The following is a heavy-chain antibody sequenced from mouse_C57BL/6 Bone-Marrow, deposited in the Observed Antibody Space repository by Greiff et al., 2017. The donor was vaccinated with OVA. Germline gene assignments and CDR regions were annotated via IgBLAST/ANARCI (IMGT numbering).Heavy chain of an antibody. CDR2: INPRHGGT. V-gene: IGHV1-53*01. Sequence: QVQLQQPGTELVKPGASVKLSCKASGYTFTSYWMHWVKQRPGQGLEWIGNINPRHGGTNYNEKFKSKATLTADKSSSTAYMQLISLTSEDSAVYYCARSRYYYGSSSWFAYWGQGTLVTVSA. CDR3: ARSRYYYGSSSWFAY. J-gene: IGHJ3*01. D-gene: IGHD1-1*01. CDR1: GYTFTSYW.